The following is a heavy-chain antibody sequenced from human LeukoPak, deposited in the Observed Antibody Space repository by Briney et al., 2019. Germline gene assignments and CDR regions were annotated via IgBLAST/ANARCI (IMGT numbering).Heavy chain of an antibody. Sequence: GGSLRLSCARSVFTFSTSAMNWVRQVPGKGREWVSSIDYDGSHIYYSPSVNGRFSISRDNARDTEYLQMDSLRAKNTPVSNFARDPDSYLRTGHYDYWGQGTLVIVSS. J-gene: IGHJ4*02. V-gene: IGHV3-21*01. CDR1: VFTFSTSA. CDR2: IDYDGSHI. CDR3: ARDPDSYLRTGHYDY. D-gene: IGHD5-18*01.